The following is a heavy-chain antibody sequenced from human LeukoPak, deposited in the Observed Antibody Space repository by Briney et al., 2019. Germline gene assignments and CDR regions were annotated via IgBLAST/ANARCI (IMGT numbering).Heavy chain of an antibody. Sequence: SETLSLTCTVSGGSISSYYWSWIRQPPGKGLEWIGYIYYSGSTNYNPSLKSRATISVDTSKNQFSLKLSSVTAADTAVYYCARVAVPYYYYYGMDVWGQGTTVTVSS. J-gene: IGHJ6*02. CDR1: GGSISSYY. V-gene: IGHV4-59*01. D-gene: IGHD6-19*01. CDR3: ARVAVPYYYYYGMDV. CDR2: IYYSGST.